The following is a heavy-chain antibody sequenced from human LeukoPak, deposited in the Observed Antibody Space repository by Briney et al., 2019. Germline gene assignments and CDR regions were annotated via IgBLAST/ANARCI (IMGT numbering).Heavy chain of an antibody. CDR3: ARWPLLADYYYYYGMDV. CDR1: GYTFTGYY. J-gene: IGHJ6*02. D-gene: IGHD2-15*01. CDR2: INPNSGGT. Sequence: ASVKVSCKASGYTFTGYYMHWVRQAPGQGLAWMGWINPNSGGTNYAQKFQGRVTMTRDTSISTAYMELSRLRSDDTAVYYCARWPLLADYYYYYGMDVWGQGTTVTVSS. V-gene: IGHV1-2*02.